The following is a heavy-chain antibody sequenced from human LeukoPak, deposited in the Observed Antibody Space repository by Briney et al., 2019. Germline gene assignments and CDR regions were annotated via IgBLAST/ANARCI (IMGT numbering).Heavy chain of an antibody. CDR1: GFTFSSYW. CDR3: ARDIVVVPAAGDNWFDP. CDR2: INSDGSST. Sequence: GGSLRLSCAASGFTFSSYWMHWVRQAPGKGLVWVSRINSDGSSTSYADSVKGRFTISRDNSKNTLYLQMNSLRAEDTAVYYCARDIVVVPAAGDNWFDPWGQGTLVTVSS. V-gene: IGHV3-74*01. D-gene: IGHD2-2*01. J-gene: IGHJ5*02.